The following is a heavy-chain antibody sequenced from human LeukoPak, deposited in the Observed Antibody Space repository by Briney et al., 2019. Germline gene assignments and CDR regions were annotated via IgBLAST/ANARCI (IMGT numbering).Heavy chain of an antibody. D-gene: IGHD4-23*01. V-gene: IGHV4-59*01. CDR3: ARVGVDYSGNIIKYYFDY. CDR2: IYSSGST. Sequence: SETLSLTCTVSGGSISSYYWSWIRQPPGNGLEWIGYIYSSGSTNYNPSLKSRVIISVDTSKNQFSLKLSPVIAADTAVYYCARVGVDYSGNIIKYYFDYWGQGTLVTVSS. J-gene: IGHJ4*02. CDR1: GGSISSYY.